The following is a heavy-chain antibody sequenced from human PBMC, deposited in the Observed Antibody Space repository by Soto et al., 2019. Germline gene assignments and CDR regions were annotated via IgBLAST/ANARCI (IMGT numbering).Heavy chain of an antibody. V-gene: IGHV1-8*01. J-gene: IGHJ4*02. CDR3: ARVRGDYSGFDY. CDR1: GYTFTSYD. CDR2: MNPNSGNT. Sequence: ASVKVSCKASGYTFTSYDINWVRQATGQGLEWMGWMNPNSGNTGYAQKFQGRVTMTRNTSISTAYMELSSLRSEDTAVYYCARVRGDYSGFDYWGQGTLVTVSS. D-gene: IGHD4-17*01.